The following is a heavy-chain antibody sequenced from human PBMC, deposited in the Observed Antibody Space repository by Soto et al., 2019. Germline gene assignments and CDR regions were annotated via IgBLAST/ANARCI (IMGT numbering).Heavy chain of an antibody. CDR3: IRSHCGGDCPPGDY. CDR2: IRSKVNSYAT. Sequence: EVQLVESGGGLVQPGGSLKLSCAASGFTFSGSAMHWDRQASGKGLEWVGRIRSKVNSYATAYAASVKGRFTISRDDSKNTAYLQMNSLKTEDTAVYYCIRSHCGGDCPPGDYWGQGTLVTVSS. D-gene: IGHD2-21*02. J-gene: IGHJ4*02. CDR1: GFTFSGSA. V-gene: IGHV3-73*02.